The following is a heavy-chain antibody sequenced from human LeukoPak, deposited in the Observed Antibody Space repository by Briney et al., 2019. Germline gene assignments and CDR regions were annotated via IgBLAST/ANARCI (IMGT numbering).Heavy chain of an antibody. CDR3: ATPTVDTAATSFDY. V-gene: IGHV3-48*01. D-gene: IGHD5-18*01. Sequence: PGGSLRLSCAASGFTFSSYSMNWVRQAPGKGLEWVSYISSISSTIYYADSVKGRFTISRDNSKNTLYLQMNSLRAEDTAVYYCATPTVDTAATSFDYWGQGTLVTVSS. J-gene: IGHJ4*02. CDR1: GFTFSSYS. CDR2: ISSISSTI.